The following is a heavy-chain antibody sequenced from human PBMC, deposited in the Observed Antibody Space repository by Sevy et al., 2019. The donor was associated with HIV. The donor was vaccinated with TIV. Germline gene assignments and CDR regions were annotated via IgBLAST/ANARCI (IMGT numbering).Heavy chain of an antibody. V-gene: IGHV3-9*01. CDR3: AKEGDDYVWGSYFY. CDR2: ISWNSGSI. Sequence: GGSLRLSCAASGFTFDDYAMHWVRQAPGKGLEWVSGISWNSGSIGYADSVKGRFTISRDNSKNTLYLQMNSLRAEDTAVYYCAKEGDDYVWGSYFYWGQGTLVTVSS. J-gene: IGHJ4*02. CDR1: GFTFDDYA. D-gene: IGHD3-16*01.